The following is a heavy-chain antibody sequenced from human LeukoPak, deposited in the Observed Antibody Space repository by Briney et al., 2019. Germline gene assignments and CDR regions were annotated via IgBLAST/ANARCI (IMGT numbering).Heavy chain of an antibody. V-gene: IGHV4-59*01. J-gene: IGHJ5*02. CDR2: IYHSGST. D-gene: IGHD2-15*01. CDR1: GGSISSYY. Sequence: SETLSLTCTVSGGSISSYYWSWIRQPPGKGLEWIGYIYHSGSTNYNPSLKSRVTISVDTSKNQFSLKLSSVTAADTAVYYCARTERVVANWFDPWGQGTLVTVSS. CDR3: ARTERVVANWFDP.